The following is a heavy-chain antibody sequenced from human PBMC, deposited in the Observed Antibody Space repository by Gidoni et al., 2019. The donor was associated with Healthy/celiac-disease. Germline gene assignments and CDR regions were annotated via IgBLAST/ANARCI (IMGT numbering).Heavy chain of an antibody. CDR3: ARMVSCGGDCQSGGWFDP. D-gene: IGHD2-21*01. CDR1: GGSFSGYY. Sequence: QVQLQQRCAGLWKPSETLSLTCAGYGGSFSGYYWSWIRQPPGKGLEWIGEINHSGSTNYNPSLKSRVTISVDTSKNQFSLKLSSVTAAETAVYYCARMVSCGGDCQSGGWFDPWGQGTLVTVSS. CDR2: INHSGST. V-gene: IGHV4-34*01. J-gene: IGHJ5*02.